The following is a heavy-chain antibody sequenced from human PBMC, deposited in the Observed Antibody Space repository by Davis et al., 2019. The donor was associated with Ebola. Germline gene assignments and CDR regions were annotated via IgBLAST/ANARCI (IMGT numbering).Heavy chain of an antibody. CDR1: GGSFSGYY. Sequence: PSETLSLTCAVYGGSFSGYYWSWIRQPPGKGLEWIGEINHSGSTNYNPSLKSRVTISVDTSKNQFSLKLSSVTAADTAVYYCARAGRNYGGNYWGQGTLVTVSS. CDR2: INHSGST. CDR3: ARAGRNYGGNY. J-gene: IGHJ4*02. V-gene: IGHV4-34*01. D-gene: IGHD4-23*01.